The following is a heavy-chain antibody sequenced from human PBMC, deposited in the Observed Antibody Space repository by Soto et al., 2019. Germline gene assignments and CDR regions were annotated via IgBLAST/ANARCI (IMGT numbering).Heavy chain of an antibody. D-gene: IGHD2-15*01. CDR1: GFTFSSYA. J-gene: IGHJ4*02. V-gene: IGHV3-30-3*01. CDR2: ISYDGSNK. Sequence: QVQLVESGGGVVQPGRSLRLSCAASGFTFSSYAMHWVRQAPGKGLEWVAVISYDGSNKYYADSVKGRFTISRDNSKNTLYLQMNSLRAEDTAVYYCAREPRYCRGGSCYWEYYFDYWGQGTLVTVSS. CDR3: AREPRYCRGGSCYWEYYFDY.